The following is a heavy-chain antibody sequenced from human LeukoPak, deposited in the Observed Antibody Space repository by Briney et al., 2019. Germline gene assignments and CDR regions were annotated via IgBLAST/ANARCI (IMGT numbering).Heavy chain of an antibody. CDR2: IKQDGGEK. CDR1: GFTFSDYW. V-gene: IGHV3-7*01. D-gene: IGHD3-3*01. CDR3: ARDANFWSGYYRDYYYYMDV. J-gene: IGHJ6*03. Sequence: GGSLRLSCAASGFTFSDYWMTWVRQAPGKGLEWVAHIKQDGGEKYYVDSVKGRFTISRDDAKNSLYLQMNSLRAEDTAAYYCARDANFWSGYYRDYYYYMDVWGKGTTVTVSS.